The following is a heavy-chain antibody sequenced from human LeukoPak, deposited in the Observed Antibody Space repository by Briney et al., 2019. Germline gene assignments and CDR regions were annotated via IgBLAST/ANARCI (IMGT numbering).Heavy chain of an antibody. CDR3: ARGRAASGQELFDY. D-gene: IGHD6-13*01. CDR2: IYPGDSDT. J-gene: IGHJ4*02. V-gene: IGHV5-51*01. Sequence: GESLKISCKGSGYSFTNYWIGWVRQMPGKGLGWMGIIYPGDSDTRYSPSFQGQVTVSADKSISTAYLQWSSLKASDTAVYYCARGRAASGQELFDYWGQGTLVTVSS. CDR1: GYSFTNYW.